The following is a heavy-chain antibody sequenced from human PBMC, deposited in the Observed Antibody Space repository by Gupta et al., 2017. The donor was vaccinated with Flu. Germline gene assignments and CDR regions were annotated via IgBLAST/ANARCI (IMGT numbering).Heavy chain of an antibody. CDR2: IRDKANSYAT. D-gene: IGHD3-3*01. V-gene: IGHV3-73*02. J-gene: IGHJ6*02. Sequence: EVQLVESGGGLVQPGGSLTVSCATSGFTFSGSAMHWVRQASGKGLGWVGRIRDKANSYATAYAASVKGRFTISRDDSKNTAYLQMNSLKTEDTAVYYCGYDCWSGYSGNGMDVWGQGTTVTVSS. CDR3: GYDCWSGYSGNGMDV. CDR1: GFTFSGSA.